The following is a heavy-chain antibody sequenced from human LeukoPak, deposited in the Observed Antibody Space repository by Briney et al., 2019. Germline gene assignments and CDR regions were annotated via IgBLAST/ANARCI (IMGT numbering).Heavy chain of an antibody. V-gene: IGHV4-59*12. CDR2: IYYSGST. CDR3: ARDAVFTYFDY. Sequence: SETLSLTCTVSGGSFSSYYWNWIRQLPGKGLEWIGYIYYSGSTNYNPSLKSRVTISVDRSKNQFSLKLSSVTAADTAVYYCARDAVFTYFDYWGQGTLVTVSS. J-gene: IGHJ4*02. CDR1: GGSFSSYY.